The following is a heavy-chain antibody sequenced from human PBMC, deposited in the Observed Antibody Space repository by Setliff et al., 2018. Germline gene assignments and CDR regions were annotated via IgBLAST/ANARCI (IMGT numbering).Heavy chain of an antibody. J-gene: IGHJ6*02. CDR2: IIPICGTA. V-gene: IGHV1-69*13. CDR3: ARDRTVTGGNYYYYYGMDV. Sequence: SVKVSCKASGGTFSSYAISWVRQAPGQGLEWMGGIIPICGTANYAQKFQGRVTITADESTSTAYMELSSLRSEDTAVYYCARDRTVTGGNYYYYYGMDVWGQGTTVTVSS. CDR1: GGTFSSYA. D-gene: IGHD4-4*01.